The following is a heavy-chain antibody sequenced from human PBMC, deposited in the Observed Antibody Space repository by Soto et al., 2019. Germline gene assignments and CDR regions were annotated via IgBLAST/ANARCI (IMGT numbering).Heavy chain of an antibody. CDR3: AKADGQQWLIPHLDN. V-gene: IGHV3-23*01. Sequence: GGSLRLSCVASGFNFKKFAMAWVRQAAGEGLEWVSGISCCGGSASYADSVKGRFSIARDDSKNTVSLQLNSLRGEDTAQYYCAKADGQQWLIPHLDNWGQGTLVTVSS. J-gene: IGHJ4*02. D-gene: IGHD6-19*01. CDR1: GFNFKKFA. CDR2: ISCCGGSA.